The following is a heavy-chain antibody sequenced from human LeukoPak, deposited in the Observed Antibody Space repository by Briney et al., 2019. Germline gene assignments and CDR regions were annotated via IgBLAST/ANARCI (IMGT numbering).Heavy chain of an antibody. J-gene: IGHJ5*02. D-gene: IGHD2-2*01. CDR3: ARSGGYCSSTSCYDWFDP. CDR1: GGSISSYY. Sequence: SETLSLTCTVSGGSISSYYWSWIRQPPGKGLEWIGYICYSGSTNYNPSLKSRVTISVDTSKNQFSLKLSSVTAADTAVYYCARSGGYCSSTSCYDWFDPWGQGTLVTVSS. V-gene: IGHV4-59*01. CDR2: ICYSGST.